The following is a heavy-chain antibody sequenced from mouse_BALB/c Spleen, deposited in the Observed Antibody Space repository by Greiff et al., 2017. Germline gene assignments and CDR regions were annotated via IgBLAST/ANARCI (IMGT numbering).Heavy chain of an antibody. CDR3: ARDYGNLFDY. V-gene: IGHV5-6*01. Sequence: EVMLVESGGDLVKPGGSLKLSCAASGFTFSSYGMSWVRQTPDKRLEWVATISSGGSYTYYPDSVKGRFTISRDNAKNTLYLQMSSLKSEDTAMYYCARDYGNLFDYWGQGTTLTVSS. CDR2: ISSGGSYT. D-gene: IGHD2-1*01. CDR1: GFTFSSYG. J-gene: IGHJ2*01.